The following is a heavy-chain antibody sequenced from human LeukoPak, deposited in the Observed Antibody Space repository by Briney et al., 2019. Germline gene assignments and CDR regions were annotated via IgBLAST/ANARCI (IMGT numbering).Heavy chain of an antibody. V-gene: IGHV4-39*01. J-gene: IGHJ3*02. D-gene: IGHD2-2*01. Sequence: PSETLSLTCTVSGGSISSSSYYWGWIRQPPGKGLEWIGSIYYSGSTNYNPSLKSRVTISVDTSKNQFSLKLSSVTAADTAVYYCASPWDIVVVPASAGDAFDIWGQGTMVTVSS. CDR1: GGSISSSSYY. CDR3: ASPWDIVVVPASAGDAFDI. CDR2: IYYSGST.